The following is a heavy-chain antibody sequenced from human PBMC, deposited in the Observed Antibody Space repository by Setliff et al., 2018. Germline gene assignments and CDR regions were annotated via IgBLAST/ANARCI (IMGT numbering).Heavy chain of an antibody. CDR2: ISSNGGST. CDR1: GFTFSNHW. Sequence: GGSLRLSCAVSGFTFSNHWMSRVRQAPGKGLEYVSAISSNGGSTYYANSVKGRFTISRDNSKNTLYLQMDTLRAEDTAIYYCARNWATAQHYYYGMDVWGQGTTVTVSS. J-gene: IGHJ6*02. CDR3: ARNWATAQHYYYGMDV. D-gene: IGHD2-21*02. V-gene: IGHV3-64*01.